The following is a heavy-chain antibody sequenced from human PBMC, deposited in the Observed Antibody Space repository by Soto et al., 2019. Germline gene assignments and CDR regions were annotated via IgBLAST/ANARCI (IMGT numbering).Heavy chain of an antibody. D-gene: IGHD6-19*01. CDR1: GGSISSSNW. Sequence: SETLSLTCAVSGGSISSSNWWSRVRQPPGKGLEWIGEIYHSGSTNYNPSLKSRVTISVDKSKNQFSLKLSSVTAADTAVYYCARDLGAVAGTKGDAFDIWGQGTMVT. CDR3: ARDLGAVAGTKGDAFDI. V-gene: IGHV4-4*02. CDR2: IYHSGST. J-gene: IGHJ3*02.